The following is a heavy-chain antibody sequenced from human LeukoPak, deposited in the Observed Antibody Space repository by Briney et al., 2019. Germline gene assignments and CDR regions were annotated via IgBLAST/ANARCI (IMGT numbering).Heavy chain of an antibody. CDR1: GYTFTSFD. CDR2: ISGYNGHT. J-gene: IGHJ4*02. Sequence: ASVKVSCKASGYTFTSFDMSWVRQAPGHGLEWMGWISGYNGHTNYDQKFQDRVTLTTDTSTETAYMELRSLTSDDTAFYYCARGCRGGSCYSPDYWGQGTLVTVSS. CDR3: ARGCRGGSCYSPDY. D-gene: IGHD2-15*01. V-gene: IGHV1-18*01.